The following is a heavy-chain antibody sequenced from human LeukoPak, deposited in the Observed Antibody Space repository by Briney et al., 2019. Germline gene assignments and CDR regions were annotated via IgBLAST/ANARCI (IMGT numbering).Heavy chain of an antibody. CDR3: AKGPGSVGWFDP. CDR2: INPNSGGT. CDR1: GYTFTGYY. V-gene: IGHV1-2*02. D-gene: IGHD3-16*01. J-gene: IGHJ5*02. Sequence: ASVKVSCKASGYTFTGYYMHWVRQAPGQGLEWMGWINPNSGGTNYAQKFQGRVTMTRDTSISTAYMELSRLRSDDTALYYCAKGPGSVGWFDPWGQGTLVTVSS.